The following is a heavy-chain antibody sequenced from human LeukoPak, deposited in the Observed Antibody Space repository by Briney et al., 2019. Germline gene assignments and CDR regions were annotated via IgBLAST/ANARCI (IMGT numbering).Heavy chain of an antibody. Sequence: ASVKVSCKASGGTYRRYVITWVRQAPGQGLEWMGGIIPIFGTTNYAQKFQGRVTIKADESTSTAYMELSSLTSEDMAVYYCASGPVTEYGDYWTLDYWGQGTLVTVSS. D-gene: IGHD4-17*01. CDR3: ASGPVTEYGDYWTLDY. CDR1: GGTYRRYV. J-gene: IGHJ4*02. V-gene: IGHV1-69*13. CDR2: IIPIFGTT.